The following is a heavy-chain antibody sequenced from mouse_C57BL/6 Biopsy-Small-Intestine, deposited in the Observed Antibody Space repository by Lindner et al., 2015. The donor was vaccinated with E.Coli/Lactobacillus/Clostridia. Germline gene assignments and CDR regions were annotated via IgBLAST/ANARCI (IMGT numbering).Heavy chain of an antibody. D-gene: IGHD2-3*01. V-gene: IGHV1-84*02. Sequence: SVKVSCKASGYTFTTYPMHWLRQAPGQRPEWMGRISAGNGNTKYSQKFQGRVTITSDTSASTAYMELSSLRSEDTAVYYCARENGDLAAALYDALDIWGQGTMVTVAS. CDR3: ARENGDLAAALYDALDI. J-gene: IGHJ3*01. CDR2: ISAGNGNT. CDR1: GYTFTTYP.